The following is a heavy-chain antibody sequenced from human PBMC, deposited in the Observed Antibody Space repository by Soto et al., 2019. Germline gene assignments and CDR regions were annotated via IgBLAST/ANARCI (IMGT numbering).Heavy chain of an antibody. D-gene: IGHD2-2*01. Sequence: EVQLLESGGGLVQPGGSLRLSCAASGFTFSSYAMSWVRQAPGKGLEWVSAISGSGGSTYYADSVKGRFTISRDNSKNSLYLQMNSLRAEDTAVYYCAKSFGTNYYYYYYKDVWGKGTTVTVSS. CDR3: AKSFGTNYYYYYYKDV. CDR2: ISGSGGST. V-gene: IGHV3-23*01. CDR1: GFTFSSYA. J-gene: IGHJ6*03.